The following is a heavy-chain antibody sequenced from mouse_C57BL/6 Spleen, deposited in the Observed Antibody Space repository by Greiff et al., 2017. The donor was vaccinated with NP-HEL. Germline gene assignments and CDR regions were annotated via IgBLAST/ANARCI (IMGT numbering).Heavy chain of an antibody. CDR1: GFTFSDYG. Sequence: EVKVVESGGGLVKPGGSLKLSCAASGFTFSDYGMHWVRQAPEKGLEWVAYISSGSSTIYYADTVKGRFTISRDNAKNTLFLQMTSLRSEDTAMYYCARDQDITGRWYFDVWGTGTTVTVSS. CDR3: ARDQDITGRWYFDV. D-gene: IGHD1-1*01. J-gene: IGHJ1*03. CDR2: ISSGSSTI. V-gene: IGHV5-17*01.